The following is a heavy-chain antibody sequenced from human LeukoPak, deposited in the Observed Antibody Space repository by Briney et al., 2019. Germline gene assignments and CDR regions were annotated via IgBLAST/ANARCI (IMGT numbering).Heavy chain of an antibody. Sequence: ASVKVSCKASRYTFTSYGISWVRQAPGQEVEWMGWISAYNGNTNYAQKLQGRVTMTTDTATSTAYMELRSLRSDDTAVYYCARWSYGSGSYYNYPFDYWGQGTLVTVSS. CDR2: ISAYNGNT. CDR3: ARWSYGSGSYYNYPFDY. CDR1: RYTFTSYG. V-gene: IGHV1-18*01. J-gene: IGHJ4*02. D-gene: IGHD3-10*01.